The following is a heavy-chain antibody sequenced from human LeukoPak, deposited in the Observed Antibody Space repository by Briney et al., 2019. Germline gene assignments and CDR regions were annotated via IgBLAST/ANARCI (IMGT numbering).Heavy chain of an antibody. Sequence: PGGSLRLSCAASGFTFSSYWMHWVRQVPGKGLVWGSQINTDGSNTNYADSVKGRFTISRDNAKNTLYLQMNSLRAEDAAVYYCARVGHYDYVWGSYREGFDYWGQGTLVTVSS. J-gene: IGHJ4*02. CDR3: ARVGHYDYVWGSYREGFDY. D-gene: IGHD3-16*02. CDR2: INTDGSNT. CDR1: GFTFSSYW. V-gene: IGHV3-74*01.